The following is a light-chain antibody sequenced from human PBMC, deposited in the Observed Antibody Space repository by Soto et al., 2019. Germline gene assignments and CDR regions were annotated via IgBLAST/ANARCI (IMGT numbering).Light chain of an antibody. J-gene: IGLJ2*01. CDR1: SSDVGGYNY. CDR3: SSYTSTGTVV. V-gene: IGLV2-14*01. CDR2: EVT. Sequence: QSALTQPASVSGSPGQSITISCAGTSSDVGGYNYVSWYQQHPGKAPILMIYEVTNRPSGVSHRFSGSKSGDTASLTISGVQAEGEADYYCSSYTSTGTVVFGGGTKLTVL.